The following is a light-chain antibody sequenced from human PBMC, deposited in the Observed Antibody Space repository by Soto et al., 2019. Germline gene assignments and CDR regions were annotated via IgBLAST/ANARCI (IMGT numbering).Light chain of an antibody. CDR1: QSVSSY. CDR2: DAS. Sequence: EIVLTQSPATLSLSPGERATLSCRASQSVSSYLAWYQQKPGQAPRLLIYDASNRATGIPARFSGSGSGTDFTLTISSLEPEDFAVYYCQHRSNWPRTFGQRTTVEIK. J-gene: IGKJ1*01. CDR3: QHRSNWPRT. V-gene: IGKV3-11*01.